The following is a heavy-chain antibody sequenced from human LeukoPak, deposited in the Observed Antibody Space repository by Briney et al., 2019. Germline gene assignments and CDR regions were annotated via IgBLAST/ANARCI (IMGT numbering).Heavy chain of an antibody. Sequence: GESLKISCKGSGYSFTHYWIAWVRQMLGRGLEWMVIINPSDSDTRYSPSFQGQVTISADKSISTAYLQWSSLKASDSAMYYCARAWNFDYWGQGTLVTVSS. CDR2: INPSDSDT. J-gene: IGHJ4*02. CDR1: GYSFTHYW. V-gene: IGHV5-51*01. CDR3: ARAWNFDY. D-gene: IGHD1-1*01.